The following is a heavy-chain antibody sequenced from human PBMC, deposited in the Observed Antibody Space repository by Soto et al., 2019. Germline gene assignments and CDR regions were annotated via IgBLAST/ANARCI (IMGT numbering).Heavy chain of an antibody. D-gene: IGHD2-2*01. CDR3: ASRYLEYCSSASCSAPYDF. Sequence: PGGSLRLSCATSGFTFSTYWMTWVRQAPGKGLEWVANIKQDGSEKYYVDSVKGRFTISRDNTEKSLYLQMNSLRAEDMAVYYCASRYLEYCSSASCSAPYDFWGQGTLVTVSS. CDR1: GFTFSTYW. V-gene: IGHV3-7*05. J-gene: IGHJ4*02. CDR2: IKQDGSEK.